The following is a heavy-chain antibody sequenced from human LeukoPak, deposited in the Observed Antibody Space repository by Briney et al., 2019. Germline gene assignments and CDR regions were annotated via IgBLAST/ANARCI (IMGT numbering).Heavy chain of an antibody. Sequence: GGSLRLSCAASGFTFGSYGLHWVRQAPGKGLEWVAFIRYDGSDKYYADSVKGRFTISRDNAKNSLYLQMASLRAEDTAVYYCARTSVAAAISPYYFDYWGQGTLVTVSS. CDR2: IRYDGSDK. V-gene: IGHV3-30*02. J-gene: IGHJ4*02. CDR1: GFTFGSYG. CDR3: ARTSVAAAISPYYFDY. D-gene: IGHD2-2*02.